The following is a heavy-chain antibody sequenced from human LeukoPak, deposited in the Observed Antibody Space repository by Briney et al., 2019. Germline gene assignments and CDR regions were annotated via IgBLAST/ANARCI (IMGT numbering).Heavy chain of an antibody. CDR2: ISSSSSYI. CDR3: ARVVTLWVEWSLYYMDV. Sequence: GGSLRLSCAASGFTFSSYSMNWVRQAPGKGLEWVSSISSSSSYIYYADSVKGRFTISRDNAKNSLYLQMNSLRAEDTAVYYCARVVTLWVEWSLYYMDVWGKGTTVTVSS. V-gene: IGHV3-21*01. D-gene: IGHD3-3*01. CDR1: GFTFSSYS. J-gene: IGHJ6*03.